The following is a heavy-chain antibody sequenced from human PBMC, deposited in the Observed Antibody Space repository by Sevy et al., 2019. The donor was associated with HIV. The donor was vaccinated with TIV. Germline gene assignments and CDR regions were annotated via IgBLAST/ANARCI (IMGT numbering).Heavy chain of an antibody. Sequence: GGSLRLSCAASGFTFSHYAMHWIRQAPGKGLEWVAAISFDGASRNYADSVRGRFPISRDDSKNTVYLHMRGLRSEDTAVYFCAKDHAVTTEWVVFDSWGQGTLVTVSS. CDR3: AKDHAVTTEWVVFDS. CDR1: GFTFSHYA. J-gene: IGHJ4*02. CDR2: ISFDGASR. D-gene: IGHD4-17*01. V-gene: IGHV3-30*18.